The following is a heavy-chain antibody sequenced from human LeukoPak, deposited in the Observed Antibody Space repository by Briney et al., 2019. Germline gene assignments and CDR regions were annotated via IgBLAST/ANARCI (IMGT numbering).Heavy chain of an antibody. Sequence: SVKVSCKASGGTFIRYGITWVRQAPGQGLEWMGGIIPIFGTANYTQKFQGRVTITADESTSTAYMELSSLRSADTAVYYCAGTTPPPIAAPGTRGLGYYGMDVWGQGTTVTVSS. D-gene: IGHD6-13*01. J-gene: IGHJ6*02. V-gene: IGHV1-69*13. CDR2: IIPIFGTA. CDR1: GGTFIRYG. CDR3: AGTTPPPIAAPGTRGLGYYGMDV.